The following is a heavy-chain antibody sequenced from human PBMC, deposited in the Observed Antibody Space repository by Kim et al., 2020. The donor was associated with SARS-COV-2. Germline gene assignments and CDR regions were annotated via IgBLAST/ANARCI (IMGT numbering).Heavy chain of an antibody. J-gene: IGHJ4*02. CDR1: GFTFSSYA. D-gene: IGHD2-21*02. CDR2: ISSNGGST. Sequence: GGSLRLSCSASGFTFSSYAMHWVRQAPGKGLEYVSAISSNGGSTYYADSVKGRFTISRDNSKNTLYLQMSSLRAEDTAVYYCVKDGTYCGGDCYPTNFDYWGQGTLVTVSS. V-gene: IGHV3-64D*09. CDR3: VKDGTYCGGDCYPTNFDY.